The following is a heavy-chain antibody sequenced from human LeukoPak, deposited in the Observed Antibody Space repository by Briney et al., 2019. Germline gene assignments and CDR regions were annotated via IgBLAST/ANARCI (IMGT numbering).Heavy chain of an antibody. V-gene: IGHV3-7*01. Sequence: GSLRLSCAASGFTFSSYWMSWVRQAPGKGLEWVANIKQDGSEKYYVDSVKGRFTISRDNAKNSLYLQMNSLRAEDTAVYYCARCTYDSSGYFPSYFDYWGQGTLVTVSS. D-gene: IGHD3-22*01. CDR1: GFTFSSYW. J-gene: IGHJ4*02. CDR2: IKQDGSEK. CDR3: ARCTYDSSGYFPSYFDY.